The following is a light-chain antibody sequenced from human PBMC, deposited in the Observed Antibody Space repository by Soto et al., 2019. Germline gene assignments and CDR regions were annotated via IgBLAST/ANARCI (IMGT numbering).Light chain of an antibody. Sequence: SVLTKSPGTLSLSPGERATLSCRASQSVSSSYLAWYQQKPGQAPRFLIYSASSRATGIPDRFSGSGSGTEFTLTISGLQSEDSGVYFCHEYNTWPWTFGQGSNVAIK. CDR1: QSVSSSY. CDR3: HEYNTWPWT. J-gene: IGKJ1*01. V-gene: IGKV3-20*01. CDR2: SAS.